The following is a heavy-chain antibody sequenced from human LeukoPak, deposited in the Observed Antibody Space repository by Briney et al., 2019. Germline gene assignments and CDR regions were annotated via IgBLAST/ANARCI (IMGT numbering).Heavy chain of an antibody. J-gene: IGHJ5*02. D-gene: IGHD2-15*01. Sequence: GGSLRLSCAASGFTFSSYSMSWVRQAPGKGPEWVSAISNSGDNTFYADSVKGRFTISRDNSKNTLYLQMNSLRAEDTAVYYCAKYFTYCGGGSCYSPWGQGTLVTVSS. CDR2: ISNSGDNT. V-gene: IGHV3-23*01. CDR3: AKYFTYCGGGSCYSP. CDR1: GFTFSSYS.